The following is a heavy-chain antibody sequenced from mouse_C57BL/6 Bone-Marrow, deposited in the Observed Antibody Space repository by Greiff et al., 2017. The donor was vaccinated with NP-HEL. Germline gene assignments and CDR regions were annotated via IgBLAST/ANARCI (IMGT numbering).Heavy chain of an antibody. CDR2: INPSTGGT. CDR3: ARGDYSIYFFDY. Sequence: EVQLQQSGPELVKPGASVKISCKASGYSFTDYYMNWVKQSPEKSLEWIGEINPSTGGTTYNQKFKAKATLTVDKSSSTAYMQLKSLTSEDSAVYYCARGDYSIYFFDYWGQGTTLTVSS. V-gene: IGHV1-42*01. J-gene: IGHJ2*01. D-gene: IGHD2-5*01. CDR1: GYSFTDYY.